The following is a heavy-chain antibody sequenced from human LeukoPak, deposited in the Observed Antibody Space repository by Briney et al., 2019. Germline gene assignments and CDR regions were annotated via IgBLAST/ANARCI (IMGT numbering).Heavy chain of an antibody. Sequence: GGSLRLSCAASGFTFSSYAMSWVRQAPGRGLEWVSVISGSGGTTYYAGSVKGRFTISRDNSKDTLYLQMNSLRAEDTAVYYCAKTPNSGNYYASFDYWGQGTLVTVSS. CDR2: ISGSGGTT. D-gene: IGHD1-26*01. CDR3: AKTPNSGNYYASFDY. CDR1: GFTFSSYA. V-gene: IGHV3-23*01. J-gene: IGHJ4*02.